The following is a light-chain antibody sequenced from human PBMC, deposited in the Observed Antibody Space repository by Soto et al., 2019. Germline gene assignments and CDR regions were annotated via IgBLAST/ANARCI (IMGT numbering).Light chain of an antibody. CDR1: QSISSH. CDR2: EAS. V-gene: IGKV1-39*01. J-gene: IGKJ3*01. CDR3: QQHYSYPLT. Sequence: DIQMTQSPSSLSASVGDRVTITCRASQSISSHLTWYQQKPGKAPQLLIYEASSLQGGVPSRFSGSGSGTDFTLTISRLQADDFAIYYCQQHYSYPLTFGPGTRVEIK.